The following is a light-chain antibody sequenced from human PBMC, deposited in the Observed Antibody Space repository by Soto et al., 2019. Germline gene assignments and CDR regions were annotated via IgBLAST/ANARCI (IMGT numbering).Light chain of an antibody. CDR1: QSVTSTY. J-gene: IGKJ1*01. Sequence: DIVLTQSPGTLSLSPGERATLSCRASQSVTSTYLAWYQQKPGQAPRLLIYGASRRATGIPDRFSGSGSGTDFTLTISRLEPEDFAGYYCQQFGSSPWTFGQGTKVEIK. CDR3: QQFGSSPWT. CDR2: GAS. V-gene: IGKV3-20*01.